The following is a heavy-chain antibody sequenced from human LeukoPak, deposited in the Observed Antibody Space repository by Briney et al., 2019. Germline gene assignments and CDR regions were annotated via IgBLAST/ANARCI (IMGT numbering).Heavy chain of an antibody. CDR1: GFTFSSYA. V-gene: IGHV3-30-3*01. D-gene: IGHD6-19*01. Sequence: GGSLRLSCAASGFTFSSYAMTWVRQAPGKGLEWVAVISYDGSNKYYADSVKGRFTISRDNARNSLYLQMNSLRAEDTAVYYCAREFSSGWYGDDAFDIWGQGTMVTVSS. J-gene: IGHJ3*02. CDR3: AREFSSGWYGDDAFDI. CDR2: ISYDGSNK.